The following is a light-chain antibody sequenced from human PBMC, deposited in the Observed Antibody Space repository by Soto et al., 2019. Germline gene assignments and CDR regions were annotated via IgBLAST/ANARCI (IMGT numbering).Light chain of an antibody. CDR1: QSVFSS. Sequence: EIAMTQSPATLSVSPGERATLSFGASQSVFSSLAWYQQKPGQAPRLLIYGAATRATGIPARFSGSGSGTEFTLTISSLQPEDFATYYCQQLNKYPSTFGGGTKV. CDR2: GAA. J-gene: IGKJ4*01. V-gene: IGKV3-15*01. CDR3: QQLNKYPST.